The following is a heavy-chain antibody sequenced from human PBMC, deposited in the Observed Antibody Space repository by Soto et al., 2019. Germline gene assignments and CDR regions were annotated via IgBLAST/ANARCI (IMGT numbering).Heavy chain of an antibody. Sequence: QGQLVQSGAEVMKPGSSVKVSCKASGGTFSNYGINWLRQAPGQGLEWMGGIIPISGTTSYAQKFQGTVTITADESTSTAYMELSSLSSEDSAVYYCARVTVVTAIHYWGQGVLVTVSS. CDR3: ARVTVVTAIHY. CDR2: IIPISGTT. CDR1: GGTFSNYG. J-gene: IGHJ4*02. D-gene: IGHD2-21*02. V-gene: IGHV1-69*01.